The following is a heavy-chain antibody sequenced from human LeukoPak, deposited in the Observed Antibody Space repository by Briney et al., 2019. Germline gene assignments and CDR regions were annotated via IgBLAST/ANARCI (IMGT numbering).Heavy chain of an antibody. Sequence: SETLSLTCTVSGGSISSGSYYWTWIRQPAGKGLEWIGRIYTTGSTNYNPSLTIHLTISVDTSNNQFSRKLGSVTAADTAAYYCARIQCGGDCRGYYYYYHMDVWGKGTTVTISS. CDR3: ARIQCGGDCRGYYYYYHMDV. CDR1: GGSISSGSYY. J-gene: IGHJ6*03. D-gene: IGHD2-21*02. V-gene: IGHV4-61*02. CDR2: IYTTGST.